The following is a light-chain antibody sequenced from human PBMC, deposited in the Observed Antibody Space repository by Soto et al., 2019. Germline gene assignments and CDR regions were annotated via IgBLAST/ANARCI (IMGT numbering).Light chain of an antibody. CDR2: DVS. V-gene: IGLV2-14*01. CDR1: SSDVGGYNF. CDR3: SSYTSRSTLVV. J-gene: IGLJ2*01. Sequence: QSALTQPASVSGSPGQSITISCTGSSSDVGGYNFVSWYQQLPGKAPKLMIYDVSNRPSGVSNRFSGSKSGNTASLTISGLQAEEEADYYCSSYTSRSTLVVFGGGTKVTVL.